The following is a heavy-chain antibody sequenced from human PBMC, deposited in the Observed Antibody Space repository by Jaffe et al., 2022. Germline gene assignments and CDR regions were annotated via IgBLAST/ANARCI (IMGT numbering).Heavy chain of an antibody. J-gene: IGHJ6*03. D-gene: IGHD6-13*01. Sequence: QVQLVQSGSELKKPGASVKVSCKASGYTFTSYAMNWVRQAPGQGLEWMGWINTNTGNPTYAQGFTGRFVFSLDTSVSTAYLQISSLKAEDTAVYYCARVVVLGQQQLAHTYYYYYMDVWGKGTTVTVSS. CDR3: ARVVVLGQQQLAHTYYYYYMDV. CDR2: INTNTGNP. CDR1: GYTFTSYA. V-gene: IGHV7-4-1*02.